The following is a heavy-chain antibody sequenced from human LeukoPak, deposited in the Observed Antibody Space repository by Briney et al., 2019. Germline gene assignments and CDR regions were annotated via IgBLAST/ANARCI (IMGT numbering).Heavy chain of an antibody. D-gene: IGHD4-17*01. J-gene: IGHJ3*02. CDR1: GYTFTSYG. V-gene: IGHV1-2*06. Sequence: ASVKVSCKASGYTFTSYGISWVRQAPGQGLEWMGRINPNSGGTNYAQKFQGRVTMTRDTSISTAYMELSRLRSDDTAVYYCASKNGDYGAFDIWGQGTMVTVSS. CDR3: ASKNGDYGAFDI. CDR2: INPNSGGT.